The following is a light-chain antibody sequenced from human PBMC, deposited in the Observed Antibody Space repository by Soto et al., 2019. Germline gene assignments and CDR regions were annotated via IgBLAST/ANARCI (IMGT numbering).Light chain of an antibody. V-gene: IGKV3-20*01. CDR2: GAS. CDR3: QQYGRSPIT. J-gene: IGKJ1*01. CDR1: QSVSSH. Sequence: LTHPPFTLSVHPPETATLSCMASQSVSSHLAWHQQRPGKAPRLLIYGASTRATGVPARFSGSGSGTDFTLTISRLEPEDFAVYYCQQYGRSPITFGQGTKVDIK.